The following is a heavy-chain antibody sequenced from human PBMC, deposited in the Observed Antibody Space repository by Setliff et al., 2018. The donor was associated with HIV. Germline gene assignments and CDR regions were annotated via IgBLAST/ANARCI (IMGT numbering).Heavy chain of an antibody. Sequence: PGGSLRLSCVASGFSFKDCAMHWVRLAPGKGLEWVSGITWQGGVLGYADSVKGRFTITRDNAKNTLYLQMNSLRAEDTAVYYCARGGSCSHGAFDIWGQGTMVTVSS. CDR2: ITWQGGVL. CDR1: GFSFKDCA. CDR3: ARGGSCSHGAFDI. D-gene: IGHD2-15*01. V-gene: IGHV3-9*01. J-gene: IGHJ3*02.